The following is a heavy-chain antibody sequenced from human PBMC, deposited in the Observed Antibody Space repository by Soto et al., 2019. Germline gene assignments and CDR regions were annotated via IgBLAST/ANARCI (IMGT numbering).Heavy chain of an antibody. CDR1: GASVSSPTYY. CDR2: IYYIGRT. CDR3: ANTRDTNITYSYAWDV. J-gene: IGHJ6*02. V-gene: IGHV4-61*01. D-gene: IGHD2-15*01. Sequence: SETLSLLGTVSGASVSSPTYYWNWIRQPPGKPLEWIGYIYYIGRTNYTPSLKSRVTISLDTSNDQFSLKLSSVTAADTAVYYCANTRDTNITYSYAWDVSGPGTTLTVSS.